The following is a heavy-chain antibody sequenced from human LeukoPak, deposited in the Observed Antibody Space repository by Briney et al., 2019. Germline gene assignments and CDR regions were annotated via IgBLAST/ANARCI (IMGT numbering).Heavy chain of an antibody. J-gene: IGHJ4*02. D-gene: IGHD5-24*01. CDR1: GFTFSDYA. CDR2: ISGSGGGA. Sequence: PGGSLRLSCAASGFTFSDYAMNWVRQAPGKGLEWVSTISGSGGGANYADSVKGRFTISRDNSKNTVYLQMNSLRAEDTAVYYCAKSQLMNAFDYWGQGTLVTVYS. CDR3: AKSQLMNAFDY. V-gene: IGHV3-23*01.